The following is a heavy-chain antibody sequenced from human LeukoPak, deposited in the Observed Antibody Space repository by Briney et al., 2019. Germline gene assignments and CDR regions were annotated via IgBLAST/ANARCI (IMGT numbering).Heavy chain of an antibody. CDR1: GYTFTSYA. V-gene: IGHV7-4-1*02. D-gene: IGHD6-19*01. CDR2: SNTNTGNP. J-gene: IGHJ4*02. CDR3: ARDGAVAGPNFDY. Sequence: ASVKVSCKASGYTFTSYAMNWVRQAPGQGLEWMGWSNTNTGNPTYAQGFTGRFVFSLDTSLSTAYLQISSLKPEDTAVYYSARDGAVAGPNFDYWGQGTLVTVSS.